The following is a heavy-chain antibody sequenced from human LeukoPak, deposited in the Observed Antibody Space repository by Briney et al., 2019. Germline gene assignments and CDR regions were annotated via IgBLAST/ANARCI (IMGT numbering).Heavy chain of an antibody. CDR1: EFTFSHYS. CDR2: ISYDIRDT. J-gene: IGHJ6*02. CDR3: ARDSRGHNRMDV. Sequence: GGSLRLPCAASEFTFSHYSMNWVRQAPGKGLEWLSYISYDIRDTYYADSVKGRFIISRDNAKNSLYLQINSLRDEDTAVYFFARDSRGHNRMDVWGQGPRSPSP. D-gene: IGHD1-1*01. V-gene: IGHV3-21*05.